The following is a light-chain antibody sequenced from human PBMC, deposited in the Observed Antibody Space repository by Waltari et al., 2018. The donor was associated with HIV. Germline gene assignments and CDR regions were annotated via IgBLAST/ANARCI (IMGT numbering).Light chain of an antibody. CDR1: STDISDIIIPDS. CDR2: DGT. Sequence: QSTLTQPASVSASPGQSITISCIKRSTDISDIIIPDSVSWYQHHPDRAPKLILYDGTVRPSGSPCRFSGSTSDNAASLIISDLQPEDEAHYYCSSKSIGGGLVFGGGTKVTVL. CDR3: SSKSIGGGLV. V-gene: IGLV2-14*01. J-gene: IGLJ3*02.